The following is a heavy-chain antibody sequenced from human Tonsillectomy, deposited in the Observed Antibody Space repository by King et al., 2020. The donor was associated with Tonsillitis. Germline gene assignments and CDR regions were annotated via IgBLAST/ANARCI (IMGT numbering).Heavy chain of an antibody. CDR2: INPSGGST. J-gene: IGHJ5*01. Sequence: QLVQSGAEVKKPGASVKVSCKASGYTFTSYYMHWVRQAPGQGPEWMGIINPSGGSTYYAQRFQGRVTMTRDTSTSTVYMELSSLRSEDTAVYYCARGSTESWFDSGGQGTLVTVSS. CDR3: ARGSTESWFDS. CDR1: GYTFTSYY. V-gene: IGHV1-46*03.